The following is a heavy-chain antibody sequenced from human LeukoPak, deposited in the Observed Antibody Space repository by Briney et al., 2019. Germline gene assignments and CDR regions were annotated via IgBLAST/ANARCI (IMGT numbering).Heavy chain of an antibody. J-gene: IGHJ4*02. Sequence: GGSLRLSCAASGFTFSSYSMNWVRQAPGKGLEWVSSISSSSSYIYYADSVKGRFTIPRDNAKNSLYLQMNSLRAEDTAVYYCASQRTLYGGNSGDYWGQGTLVTVSS. CDR2: ISSSSSYI. V-gene: IGHV3-21*01. CDR3: ASQRTLYGGNSGDY. D-gene: IGHD4-23*01. CDR1: GFTFSSYS.